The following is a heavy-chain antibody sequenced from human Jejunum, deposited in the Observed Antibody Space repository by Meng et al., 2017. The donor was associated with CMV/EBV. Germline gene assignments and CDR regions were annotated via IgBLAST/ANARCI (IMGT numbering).Heavy chain of an antibody. D-gene: IGHD2-2*01. CDR3: ARTQDCSTTSCYTGFDP. Sequence: ISSGDYYWSWIRQPPGKGLGWIGFIKYSGRTYYNPSLTSRVTISLDTSENHFSLRLSSVTAADTAVYYCARTQDCSTTSCYTGFDPWGQGTLVTVSS. CDR1: ISSGDYY. J-gene: IGHJ5*02. CDR2: IKYSGRT. V-gene: IGHV4-30-4*08.